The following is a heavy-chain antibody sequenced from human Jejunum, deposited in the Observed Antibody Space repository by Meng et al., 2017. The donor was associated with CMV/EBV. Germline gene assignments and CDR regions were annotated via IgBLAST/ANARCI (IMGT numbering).Heavy chain of an antibody. V-gene: IGHV3-15*04. CDR1: GFTFHRAW. CDR3: AKGGPRGSYFDN. CDR2: NVENDIGGST. Sequence: ASGFTFHRAWMSWIRQAPGKGLGWVGSNVENDIGGSTDYAEPVKGRFTISRDDSKDTLYLQMDSLKTEDTAVYYCAKGGPRGSYFDNWGQGALVTVSS. J-gene: IGHJ4*02. D-gene: IGHD1-26*01.